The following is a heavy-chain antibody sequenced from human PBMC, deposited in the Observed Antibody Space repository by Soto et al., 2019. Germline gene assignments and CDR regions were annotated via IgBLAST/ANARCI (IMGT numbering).Heavy chain of an antibody. CDR2: IYYSGST. CDR1: GVSISSYY. Sequence: PSETLSLTCTVSGVSISSYYWSWIRQPPGKGLEWIGYIYYSGSTNYNPSLKSRVTISVDTSKNQFSLKLSSVTAADTTVYYCAKSTGTSRLEDNWFDPWGQGTLVTVSS. J-gene: IGHJ5*02. V-gene: IGHV4-59*01. D-gene: IGHD1-7*01. CDR3: AKSTGTSRLEDNWFDP.